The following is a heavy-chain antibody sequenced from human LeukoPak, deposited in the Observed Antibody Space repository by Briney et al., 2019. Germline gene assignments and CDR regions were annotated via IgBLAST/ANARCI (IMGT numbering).Heavy chain of an antibody. J-gene: IGHJ4*02. CDR2: IASDGRDK. CDR1: GFTFSNYG. V-gene: IGHV3-30*03. Sequence: GGSLRLSCAASGFTFSNYGMHWVRQAPGKGLEWVAVIASDGRDKKYAESVKGRFTISRDNSKNTLYLQMNSLGAEDTAVYYCARKSYNASWYTDYWGQGTLVSVSS. D-gene: IGHD6-13*01. CDR3: ARKSYNASWYTDY.